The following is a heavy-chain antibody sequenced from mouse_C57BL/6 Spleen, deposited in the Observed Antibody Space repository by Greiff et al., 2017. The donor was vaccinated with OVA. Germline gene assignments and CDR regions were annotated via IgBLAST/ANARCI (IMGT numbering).Heavy chain of an antibody. V-gene: IGHV1-15*01. CDR3: TPIYYDYDGGAMDY. Sequence: VKVVESGAELVRPGASVTLSCKASGYTFTDYEMRWVKQTPVHGLEWIGAIDPETGGTAYNQKFKGKAILTADKSSSTAYMELRSLTSEDSAVYYCTPIYYDYDGGAMDYWGQGTSVTVSS. D-gene: IGHD2-4*01. CDR2: IDPETGGT. CDR1: GYTFTDYE. J-gene: IGHJ4*01.